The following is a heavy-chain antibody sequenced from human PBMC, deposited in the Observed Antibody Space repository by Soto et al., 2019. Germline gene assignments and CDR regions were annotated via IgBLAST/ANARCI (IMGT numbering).Heavy chain of an antibody. D-gene: IGHD2-15*01. V-gene: IGHV4-39*01. CDR2: MYSTGST. J-gene: IGHJ5*02. CDR3: ARRPVRGGNSGVGFDP. Sequence: LSLTCTVSGDPIGSVKYRWGWIRQSPGKGLEWIGSMYSTGSTQYNPSLKSRVTMSVDTSTNQFSLKLRSVTAADTAIYYCARRPVRGGNSGVGFDPWGQGTLVTVSS. CDR1: GDPIGSVKYR.